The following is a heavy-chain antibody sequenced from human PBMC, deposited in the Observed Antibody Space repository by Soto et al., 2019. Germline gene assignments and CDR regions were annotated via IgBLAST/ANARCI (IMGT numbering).Heavy chain of an antibody. CDR3: ARDHSSSWHDLDY. CDR1: GYTFTSYG. CDR2: ISGYNGNT. Sequence: QLQLVQSAAEVKKPGASVRVSCEASGYTFTSYGINWVRQAPGQGLEWMGWISGYNGNTNYAQKFQGRVTMTTDTSTSTAYMELRSLRADDTAVHDCARDHSSSWHDLDYWGQGTLVTVAS. V-gene: IGHV1-18*01. J-gene: IGHJ4*02. D-gene: IGHD6-13*01.